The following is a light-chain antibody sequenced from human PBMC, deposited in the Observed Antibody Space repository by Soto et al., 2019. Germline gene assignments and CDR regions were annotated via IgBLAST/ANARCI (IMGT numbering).Light chain of an antibody. CDR3: HHHICYSPS. CDR1: QGIRND. Sequence: DIQMTQSPSSLSASVGDRVTITCRASQGIRNDLGWYQQKPGKAPTRLIYAASSLQSGVPSRFSGSRFWTDFTLKFICLKPQHWRSCASHHHICYSPSFGGGTKVEI. V-gene: IGKV1-17*01. CDR2: AAS. J-gene: IGKJ4*01.